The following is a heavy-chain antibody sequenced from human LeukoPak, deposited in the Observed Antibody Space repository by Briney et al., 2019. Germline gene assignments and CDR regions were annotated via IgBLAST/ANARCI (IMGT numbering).Heavy chain of an antibody. Sequence: GGSLRLSCAASGFTFDDYAMHWVRQAPGKGLEWVSGISWNRGSIGYADSVKGRFTISRDNAKNSLYLQMNSLRAEDTAVYYCARDLNYDFDGYWGQGTLVTVSS. V-gene: IGHV3-9*01. CDR2: ISWNRGSI. CDR3: ARDLNYDFDGY. J-gene: IGHJ4*02. D-gene: IGHD3-3*01. CDR1: GFTFDDYA.